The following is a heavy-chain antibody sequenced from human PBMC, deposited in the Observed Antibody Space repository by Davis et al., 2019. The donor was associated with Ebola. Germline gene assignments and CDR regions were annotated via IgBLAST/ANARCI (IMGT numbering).Heavy chain of an antibody. Sequence: GESLKISCAASGFIFSSYVMSWLRQAPGKGLEWVSTLGTSADTYYADSVKGRFTISRDNSKNTLYLQMNGLRVEDTAIYYCAKDTSNIWFDIWGQGTMVTVSS. D-gene: IGHD1-26*01. J-gene: IGHJ3*02. CDR2: LGTSADT. CDR3: AKDTSNIWFDI. CDR1: GFIFSSYV. V-gene: IGHV3-23*01.